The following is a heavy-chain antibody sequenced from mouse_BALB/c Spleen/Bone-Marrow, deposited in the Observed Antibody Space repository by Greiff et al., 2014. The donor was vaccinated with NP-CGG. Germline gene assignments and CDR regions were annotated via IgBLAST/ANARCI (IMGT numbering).Heavy chain of an antibody. V-gene: IGHV14-3*02. Sequence: VQLQQSGGELVKPGASVKLSCTASGFNIKDTYMHWGKQRPEQNLEWIGRIDPANGNTKYDPKFQGKATITADTSSNTAYLQLSSLTSEDTAVYYCARWEYYAMDYWGQGTSVTVSS. J-gene: IGHJ4*01. CDR2: IDPANGNT. CDR3: ARWEYYAMDY. CDR1: GFNIKDTY. D-gene: IGHD4-1*01.